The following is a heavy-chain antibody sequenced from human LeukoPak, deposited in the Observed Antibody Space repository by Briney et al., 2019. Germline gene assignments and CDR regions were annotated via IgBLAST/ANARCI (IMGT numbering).Heavy chain of an antibody. J-gene: IGHJ5*02. CDR1: GFTFSSYA. Sequence: PGGSLRLSCAASGFTFSSYAMHWVRQAPGKGLEWVAVISYDGSNKYYADSVKGRFAISRDNSKNTLSLQMNSLRVEDTAVYYCAKPRPSYSSSWYDHWGQGTLVTVSS. V-gene: IGHV3-30*18. D-gene: IGHD6-13*01. CDR3: AKPRPSYSSSWYDH. CDR2: ISYDGSNK.